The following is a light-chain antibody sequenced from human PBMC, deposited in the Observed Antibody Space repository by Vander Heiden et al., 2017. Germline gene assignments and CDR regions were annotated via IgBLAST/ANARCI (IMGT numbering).Light chain of an antibody. J-gene: IGKJ2*01. CDR2: AAS. CDR1: QSISSY. CDR3: QQSDSTPHT. V-gene: IGKV1-39*01. Sequence: DIQMTQSPSSLSASVGDRVTITCRASQSISSYLNWYQQKPGKAPKLLIYAASSLQSGVPSRFSGSGPGTDLTLTISSLLPEDFATYYCQQSDSTPHTFGQRTKLEIK.